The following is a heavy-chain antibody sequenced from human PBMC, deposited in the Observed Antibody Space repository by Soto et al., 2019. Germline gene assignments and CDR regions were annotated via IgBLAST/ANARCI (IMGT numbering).Heavy chain of an antibody. D-gene: IGHD3-22*01. CDR2: IYYSGST. V-gene: IGHV4-30-4*01. Sequence: SETLSLTCTVSGGSISSVDYYWSWIRQPPGKGLEWIGYIYYSGSTYYNPSLKSRVTISVDTSKNQFSLKLSSVTAADTAVYYCARDRRYYYDSSGYFFDPWGQGTLVTVSS. J-gene: IGHJ5*02. CDR1: GGSISSVDYY. CDR3: ARDRRYYYDSSGYFFDP.